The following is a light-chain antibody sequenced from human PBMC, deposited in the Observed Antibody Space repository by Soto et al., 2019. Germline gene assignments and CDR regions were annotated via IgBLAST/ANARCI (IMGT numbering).Light chain of an antibody. CDR2: DVS. V-gene: IGLV2-11*01. CDR1: SSDVGGYNY. CDR3: CSHAGSFTLV. J-gene: IGLJ2*01. Sequence: ALTQPRSVSGSPGQSVTISCTGTSSDVGGYNYVSWYQKYPGKAPRLMIYDVSKRPSGVPDRFSGSKSGNTASLTISGLQAEDEADYYCCSHAGSFTLVFGGGTKLTVL.